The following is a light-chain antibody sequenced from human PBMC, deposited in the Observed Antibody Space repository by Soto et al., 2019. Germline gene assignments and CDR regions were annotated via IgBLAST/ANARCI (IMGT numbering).Light chain of an antibody. CDR1: TLGDKY. J-gene: IGLJ3*02. CDR2: QHS. Sequence: SYELTQPPSVSVSPGQTASISCSGDTLGDKYVCWYQQKPGQSPVVVIYQHSKRPSGIPERFSGSNSGNTATLTISGTQAMDEADYYCQAWDSSTAVFGGGTKLTVL. V-gene: IGLV3-1*01. CDR3: QAWDSSTAV.